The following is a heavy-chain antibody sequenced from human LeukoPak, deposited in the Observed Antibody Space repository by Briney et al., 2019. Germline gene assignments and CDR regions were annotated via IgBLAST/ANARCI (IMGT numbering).Heavy chain of an antibody. D-gene: IGHD3-10*01. CDR2: INWNGGST. J-gene: IGHJ4*02. Sequence: GGSLRLSCAASGFTFDDYGMSWVRQAPGKGLEWVSGINWNGGSTGYADSVKGRFTISRDNAKNSLYLQMNSLRAEDTALYYCAGDKYYYGSGSYPYYFDYWGQGTLVTVSS. CDR3: AGDKYYYGSGSYPYYFDY. V-gene: IGHV3-20*04. CDR1: GFTFDDYG.